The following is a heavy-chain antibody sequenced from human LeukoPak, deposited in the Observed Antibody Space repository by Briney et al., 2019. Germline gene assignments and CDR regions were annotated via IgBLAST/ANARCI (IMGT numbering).Heavy chain of an antibody. V-gene: IGHV3-49*03. CDR2: IRSKAYGGTT. CDR3: SRSRYYAVGVGY. CDR1: GFTFGDYT. Sequence: GGSLRLSCAASGFTFGDYTMNWFRQAPGKGLEWVCFIRSKAYGGTTEYAASVKGRFTTSRDDSKSMAYLQMNSLKTEDTAVYYCSRSRYYAVGVGYWGQGTLVTVSS. J-gene: IGHJ4*02. D-gene: IGHD2/OR15-2a*01.